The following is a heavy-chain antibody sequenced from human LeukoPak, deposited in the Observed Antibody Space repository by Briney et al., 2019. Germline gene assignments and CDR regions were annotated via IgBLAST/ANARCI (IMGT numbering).Heavy chain of an antibody. J-gene: IGHJ4*02. CDR1: GGSISSSY. Sequence: PSETLSLSCTVSGGSISSSYWSWIRQPPGKGLEWIGYIYYSGSTSYHPSLKSRVTISIETSMNQFSLKLTSVTAADTAVYYCARGPWITGDFSFDYLGQGTLVTVFS. V-gene: IGHV4-59*01. CDR2: IYYSGST. D-gene: IGHD2-21*02. CDR3: ARGPWITGDFSFDY.